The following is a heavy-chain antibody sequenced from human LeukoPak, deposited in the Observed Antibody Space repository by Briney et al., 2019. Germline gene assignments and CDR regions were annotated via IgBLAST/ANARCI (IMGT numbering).Heavy chain of an antibody. V-gene: IGHV3-7*01. CDR3: ANTRITYYDFWSGVRYGMDV. CDR2: IKQDGTEI. Sequence: GGSLRLSCAASGFTFSSCWMSWVRQAPGKGLEWVANIKQDGTEIYYVDSVKGRFTISRDNAKNSLYLQMNSLRAEDTAVYYCANTRITYYDFWSGVRYGMDVWGQGTTVTVSS. J-gene: IGHJ6*02. D-gene: IGHD3-3*01. CDR1: GFTFSSCW.